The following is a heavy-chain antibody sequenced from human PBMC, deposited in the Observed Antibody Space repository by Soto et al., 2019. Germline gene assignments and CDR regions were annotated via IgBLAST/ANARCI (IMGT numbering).Heavy chain of an antibody. CDR3: ARDPQYYDILTGYSNYYYYYMDV. CDR2: ISSSSSYI. V-gene: IGHV3-21*01. J-gene: IGHJ6*03. D-gene: IGHD3-9*01. Sequence: ESGGGLVKPGGSLRLSCAASGFTFSSYSMNWVRQAPGKGLEWVSSISSSSSYIYYADSVKGRFTISRDNAKNSLYLQMNSLRAEDTAVYYCARDPQYYDILTGYSNYYYYYMDVWGKGTTVTVSS. CDR1: GFTFSSYS.